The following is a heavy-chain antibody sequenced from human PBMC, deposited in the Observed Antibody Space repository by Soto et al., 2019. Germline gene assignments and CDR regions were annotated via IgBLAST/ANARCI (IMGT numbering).Heavy chain of an antibody. Sequence: QLVQSGAEVKKPGASVKFSCKASGYTCTSYDINWVRQATGQGLEWMGWMNPNSGNTGYAQKFQGRVTMTRNTAISKAYIELSSLRSEDTALYYCAKEIKGIDVWGQGTTVTVSS. CDR3: AKEIKGIDV. V-gene: IGHV1-8*01. CDR2: MNPNSGNT. CDR1: GYTCTSYD. J-gene: IGHJ6*02. D-gene: IGHD3-3*02.